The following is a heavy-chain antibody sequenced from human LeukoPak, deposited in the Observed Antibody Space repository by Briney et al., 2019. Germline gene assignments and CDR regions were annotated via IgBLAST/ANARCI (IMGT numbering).Heavy chain of an antibody. Sequence: GGSLRLSCAASGFTFTSSAMNWVRQARGKGLEWVSVISGSGGSTVYADSVKGRFTISRDNSKNTLYLQMNSLRAEDTAVYYCASLRSGYYTFFDYWGQGSLVTVSS. CDR3: ASLRSGYYTFFDY. CDR1: GFTFTSSA. V-gene: IGHV3-23*01. D-gene: IGHD3-10*01. CDR2: ISGSGGST. J-gene: IGHJ4*02.